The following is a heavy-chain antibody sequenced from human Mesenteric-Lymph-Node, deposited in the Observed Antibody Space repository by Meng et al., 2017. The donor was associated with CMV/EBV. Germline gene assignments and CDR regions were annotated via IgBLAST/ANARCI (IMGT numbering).Heavy chain of an antibody. D-gene: IGHD2-2*01. V-gene: IGHV3-48*03. Sequence: GESLKISCAASGFTFSSYEMNWVRQAPGKGLEWVSYISSSGSTIYYADSVKGRFTISRDNARNSLSLQMNSLRAEDTAVYYCVRISCSRDSCYREFDCWGQGTLVTVSS. J-gene: IGHJ4*02. CDR1: GFTFSSYE. CDR2: ISSSGSTI. CDR3: VRISCSRDSCYREFDC.